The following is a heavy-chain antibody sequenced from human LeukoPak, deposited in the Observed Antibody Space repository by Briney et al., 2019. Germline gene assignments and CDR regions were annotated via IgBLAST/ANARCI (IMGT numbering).Heavy chain of an antibody. Sequence: GRSLRLSCAASGFAFSSYAMSWVRQAPGKGLEWVSAISGSGGSTYYADSVKGRFTISRDNSKNTLYLQMNSLRAEDTAVYYCARRYLDGTGFVYWGQGTLVTDSS. CDR3: ARRYLDGTGFVY. CDR2: ISGSGGST. J-gene: IGHJ4*02. V-gene: IGHV3-23*01. D-gene: IGHD3-3*01. CDR1: GFAFSSYA.